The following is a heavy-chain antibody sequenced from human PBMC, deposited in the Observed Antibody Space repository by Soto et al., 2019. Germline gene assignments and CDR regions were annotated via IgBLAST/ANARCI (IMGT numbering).Heavy chain of an antibody. V-gene: IGHV4-61*01. CDR2: IYYSGST. D-gene: IGHD5-18*01. CDR1: GGSVISGSYY. J-gene: IGHJ6*02. CDR3: ARDYGYSYGAYYYYYGMDV. Sequence: LEILSLTCTVSGGSVISGSYYWSWIRQPPGKGLEWIGYIYYSGSTNYNPSLKSRVTISVDTSKNQFSLKLSSVTAADTAVYYCARDYGYSYGAYYYYYGMDVWGQGTTVTVSS.